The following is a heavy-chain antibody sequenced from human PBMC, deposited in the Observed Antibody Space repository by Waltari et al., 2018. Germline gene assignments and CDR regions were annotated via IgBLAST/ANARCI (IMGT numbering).Heavy chain of an antibody. V-gene: IGHV3-74*01. J-gene: IGHJ4*02. CDR3: ASPIVGGENY. D-gene: IGHD1-26*01. Sequence: EVQLVESGGGLVQPGGSLRLSCAASGLSFSSYWMHWVRQAPGKGLVWVSRINSDGSSTSYADSVKGRFTISRDNAKNTLYLQMNSLRAEDTAVYYCASPIVGGENYWGQGTLVTVSS. CDR2: INSDGSST. CDR1: GLSFSSYW.